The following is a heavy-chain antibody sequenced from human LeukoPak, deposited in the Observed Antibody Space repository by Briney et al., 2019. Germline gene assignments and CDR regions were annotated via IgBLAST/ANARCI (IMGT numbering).Heavy chain of an antibody. V-gene: IGHV3-30*04. J-gene: IGHJ6*02. CDR3: AREVGQQHLDWVGMDV. CDR1: GFTFSSYA. Sequence: GRSLRLSCAASGFTFSSYAMNWVRQAPGKGLEWVAVISYDGSNKYYADSVKDLFTISRDNSKNTLYLQMNSLRAEDTAVYYCAREVGQQHLDWVGMDVWGQGTRVTVSS. D-gene: IGHD3-9*01. CDR2: ISYDGSNK.